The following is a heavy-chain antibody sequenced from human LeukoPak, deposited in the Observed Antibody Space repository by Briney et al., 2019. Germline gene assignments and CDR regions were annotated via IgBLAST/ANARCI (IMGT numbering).Heavy chain of an antibody. CDR3: ARGYCSSTSCYGYYYYYGMDV. J-gene: IGHJ6*02. Sequence: PGGSLRLSCAASGFTFSSYWMSWVRQAPGKGLEWVANIKQDGSEKYYVDSVKGRFTISRDNAKNSLYLQMNSLRAEDTAVYYRARGYCSSTSCYGYYYYYGMDVWGQGTTVTVSS. D-gene: IGHD2-2*01. CDR2: IKQDGSEK. CDR1: GFTFSSYW. V-gene: IGHV3-7*01.